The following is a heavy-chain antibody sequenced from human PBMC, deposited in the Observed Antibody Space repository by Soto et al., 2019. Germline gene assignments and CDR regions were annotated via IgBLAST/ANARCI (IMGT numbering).Heavy chain of an antibody. D-gene: IGHD3-3*01. J-gene: IGHJ4*02. V-gene: IGHV4-39*01. Sequence: QLQLQESGPGLVKPSETLSLTCTVSGGSISSSSYYWGWIRQPPGKGLEWIGSIYYSGSTYYNPSLKSRVTITVDTSKNQFSLKLSSVTAADTAVYDCAGQPNDFWSGSPSQFDYWGQGTLVTVSS. CDR1: GGSISSSSYY. CDR2: IYYSGST. CDR3: AGQPNDFWSGSPSQFDY.